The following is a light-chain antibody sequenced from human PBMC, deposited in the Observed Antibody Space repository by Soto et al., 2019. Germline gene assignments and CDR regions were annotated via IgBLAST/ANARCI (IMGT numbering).Light chain of an antibody. V-gene: IGKV1-5*03. CDR2: KAS. Sequence: DYQVTQSPSTLSASVGDRVTITCRASQNIYTWLAWYQQKPGIAPKLLIHKASTLESGVPSRFSGSGYGTEFTLTISGLQPDDFATYYCQQYNSYLFGQGTKVDIK. J-gene: IGKJ1*01. CDR3: QQYNSYL. CDR1: QNIYTW.